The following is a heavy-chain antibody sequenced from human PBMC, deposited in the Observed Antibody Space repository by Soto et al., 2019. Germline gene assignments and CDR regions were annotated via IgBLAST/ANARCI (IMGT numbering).Heavy chain of an antibody. J-gene: IGHJ4*02. D-gene: IGHD3-10*01. Sequence: EVQLLESGGGLVQPWGSLRISCAASGLTFSSYAMSWVRQAPGKGLEWVSAISGSGGSTYYADSVKGRFTISRDNSKNTLYLQMNSLRAEDTAVYYCAKGPYGPGSFDYWGQGTLVTVSS. V-gene: IGHV3-23*01. CDR3: AKGPYGPGSFDY. CDR1: GLTFSSYA. CDR2: ISGSGGST.